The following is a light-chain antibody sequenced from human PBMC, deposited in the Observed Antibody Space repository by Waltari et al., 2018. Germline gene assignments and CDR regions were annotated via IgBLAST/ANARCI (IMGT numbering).Light chain of an antibody. CDR2: EAS. Sequence: EVVMTQSPATLSVSPGERDTLSCRASQSVTSNLAWYQQKPGQAPRLLIYEASTRATGISARFRGSGSGTQFTLTISSLQSEDSAVYYCQQYNRWPPITFGQGTRLEIK. CDR1: QSVTSN. J-gene: IGKJ5*01. CDR3: QQYNRWPPIT. V-gene: IGKV3-15*01.